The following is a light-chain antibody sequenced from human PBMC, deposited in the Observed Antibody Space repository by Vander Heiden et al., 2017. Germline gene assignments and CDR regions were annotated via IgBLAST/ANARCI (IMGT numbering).Light chain of an antibody. Sequence: DIEMTQSPLSLPVTPGEPATTPCRSSQSLLHSNGYNYLDWYLQKPGQSPQLLIYLGSNRASGVPDRFSGSGSGTDFTLNISRVEAEDVGVYYCMQALQSPFTFGPGTKVDIK. CDR2: LGS. J-gene: IGKJ3*01. V-gene: IGKV2-28*01. CDR1: QSLLHSNGYNY. CDR3: MQALQSPFT.